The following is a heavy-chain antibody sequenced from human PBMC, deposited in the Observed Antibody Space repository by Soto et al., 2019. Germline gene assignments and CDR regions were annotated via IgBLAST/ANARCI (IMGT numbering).Heavy chain of an antibody. CDR3: AKGGAPPYCGRSSLHPAGAY. D-gene: IGHD2-21*01. Sequence: QVQLVESGGGVVQPGRSLRLSCAGSGFTFSNYGLHWVRQAPGKGLEWVAVISYDGSHRYYADSVKGRFTISRDNSNNMLYLEMESLRAEDTGGDYCAKGGAPPYCGRSSLHPAGAYWGQGTLVTVSS. CDR2: ISYDGSHR. CDR1: GFTFSNYG. V-gene: IGHV3-30*18. J-gene: IGHJ4*02.